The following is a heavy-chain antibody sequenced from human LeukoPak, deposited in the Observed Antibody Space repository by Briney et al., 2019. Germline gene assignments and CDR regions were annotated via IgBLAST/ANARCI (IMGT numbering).Heavy chain of an antibody. J-gene: IGHJ4*02. D-gene: IGHD4-17*01. CDR2: VRPGDSAR. Sequence: GGSLRLSCAAFGFTFSSYPMNWVRQAPGKGLEWVSNVRPGDSARSYADSVRGRFTISRDDAKNSLYLQMNSLRDEDTAVYYCATDSHYAFDFWGLGTLVTVSS. CDR3: ATDSHYAFDF. V-gene: IGHV3-48*02. CDR1: GFTFSSYP.